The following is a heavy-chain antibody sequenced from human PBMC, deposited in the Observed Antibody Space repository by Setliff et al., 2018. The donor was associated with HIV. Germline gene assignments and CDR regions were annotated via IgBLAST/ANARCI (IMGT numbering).Heavy chain of an antibody. J-gene: IGHJ4*02. Sequence: GGSLRLSCEASGFIFSRYWVSWVRQAPGKGLEWVANIKEDGSEKYYVDSVKGRFTVSRDNAENSVYLQMNGLRVDDTALYYCTRDGGEYWGEGTLVTVSS. CDR3: TRDGGEY. V-gene: IGHV3-7*03. CDR2: IKEDGSEK. D-gene: IGHD3-16*01. CDR1: GFIFSRYW.